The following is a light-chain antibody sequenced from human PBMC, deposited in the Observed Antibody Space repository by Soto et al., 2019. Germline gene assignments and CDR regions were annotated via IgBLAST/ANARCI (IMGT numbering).Light chain of an antibody. V-gene: IGLV2-23*01. J-gene: IGLJ1*01. CDR3: CSSAPSRTFV. CDR2: EGS. Sequence: QSALTQPASVAGTPGQSISISCTGSSSAVGSYRLVSWYQHHPGKVPKLIIYEGSKRPSGVSNRFSRSEPDNTASLTISGLQAEDEADYYCCSSAPSRTFVFGTGSRLTV. CDR1: SSAVGSYRL.